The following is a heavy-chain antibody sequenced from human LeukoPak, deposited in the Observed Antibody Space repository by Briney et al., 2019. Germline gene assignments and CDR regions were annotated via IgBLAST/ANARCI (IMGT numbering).Heavy chain of an antibody. CDR1: GGSITSRY. CDR3: ASQSPGDTPFDY. V-gene: IGHV4-59*11. CDR2: VYSSGST. D-gene: IGHD3-16*01. Sequence: SETLSLTCTVSGGSITSRYWSWIRQPPGKGLEWIGYVYSSGSTKYNPSLESRVTISVDTSRNEFSLKLSSVTAADTAVYYCASQSPGDTPFDYRGQGTLVTVSA. J-gene: IGHJ4*02.